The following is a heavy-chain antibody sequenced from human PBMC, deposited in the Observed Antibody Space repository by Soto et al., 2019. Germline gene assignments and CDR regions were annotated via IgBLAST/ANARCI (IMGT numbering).Heavy chain of an antibody. CDR1: GYTFTSYA. CDR2: INAGNGNT. J-gene: IGHJ5*02. CDR3: ARDLRGNWFDP. V-gene: IGHV1-3*01. Sequence: ASVKVSCKASGYTFTSYAMHWVRQAPGQRLEWMGWINAGNGNTKYSQKFQGRVTITRDTSTSTAYMELRSLRSDDTAVYYCARDLRGNWFDPWGQGTLVTVS. D-gene: IGHD3-10*01.